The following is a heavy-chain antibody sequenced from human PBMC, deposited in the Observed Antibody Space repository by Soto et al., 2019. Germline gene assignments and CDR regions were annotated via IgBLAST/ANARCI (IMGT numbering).Heavy chain of an antibody. CDR2: IMPIIGTA. CDR1: GGTFSSHV. D-gene: IGHD3-10*01. Sequence: QVQLVQSGAEVKKPGSSVKVSCKASGGTFSSHVFNWVRQAPGQGLEWMGGIMPIIGTANYAQKFQARFTITAAESASTAYMELSSLRSEDTAVYYCARDLEFRDGNISHLDYWGQGTLVTVSS. J-gene: IGHJ4*02. V-gene: IGHV1-69*01. CDR3: ARDLEFRDGNISHLDY.